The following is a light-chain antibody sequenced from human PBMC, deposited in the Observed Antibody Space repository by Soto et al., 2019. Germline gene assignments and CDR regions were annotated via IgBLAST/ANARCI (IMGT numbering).Light chain of an antibody. CDR2: DAS. V-gene: IGKV3-11*01. Sequence: EIVLTQSPATLSLSPGERATLSCRASQSVSSYLAWYQQKPGQAPRLLIYDASNRATGIPARFSGSGSGTDFTLTISSLEPEDFAVYNCQQRSNWPPFTFGPGTKLDIK. CDR3: QQRSNWPPFT. CDR1: QSVSSY. J-gene: IGKJ3*01.